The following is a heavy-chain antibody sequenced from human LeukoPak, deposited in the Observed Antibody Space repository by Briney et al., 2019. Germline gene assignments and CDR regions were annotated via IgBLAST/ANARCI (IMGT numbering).Heavy chain of an antibody. CDR2: INYSGST. V-gene: IGHV4-34*01. CDR3: ARQNYYDTEYYFDY. J-gene: IGHJ4*02. Sequence: PSETLSLTCAVYGGSFGGYYWSWIRQPPGKGLEWIGEINYSGSTNYNPSLKSRVTISVDTSKNQFSLKLSSVTAADTAVYYCARQNYYDTEYYFDYWGQGTLVTVSS. CDR1: GGSFGGYY. D-gene: IGHD3-22*01.